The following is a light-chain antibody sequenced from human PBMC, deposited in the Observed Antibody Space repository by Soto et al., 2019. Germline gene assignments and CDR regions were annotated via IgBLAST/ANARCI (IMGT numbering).Light chain of an antibody. CDR2: GAS. V-gene: IGKV3-20*01. CDR1: QSVSSTY. J-gene: IGKJ1*01. Sequence: EIVLTQSPGTLSLSPGERATLSCRASQSVSSTYLAWYQHKLGQAPRLLIYGASSKASGIPDRFSGSGSGTDFTLTISRLEPEDFAVYYCQKYGSSPRSFGQGTKVDIK. CDR3: QKYGSSPRS.